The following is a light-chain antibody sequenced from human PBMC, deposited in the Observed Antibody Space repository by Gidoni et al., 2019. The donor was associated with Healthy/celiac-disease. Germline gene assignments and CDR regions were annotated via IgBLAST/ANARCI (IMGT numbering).Light chain of an antibody. V-gene: IGKV3-15*01. CDR2: GAS. J-gene: IGKJ2*01. CDR3: QQYNNWPPVT. CDR1: PSVSSN. Sequence: EIVLTQSPATLSVSPGARATLSCRASPSVSSNLAWYQQNPGQAPRLLIYGASARATGIPARFSGSGSGTEFTLTISSLQSEDFAVYYCQQYNNWPPVTFGQGTKLEIK.